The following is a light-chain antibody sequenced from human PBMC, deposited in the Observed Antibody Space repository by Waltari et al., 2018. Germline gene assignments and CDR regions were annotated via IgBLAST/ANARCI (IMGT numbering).Light chain of an antibody. Sequence: DIQMTQSPSSLSASVGDRVTITCQASQDISNYLNWYQQKPGKAPELLIYDASNLETRVPSRFGGSRSGTYFTFTISSLQPEDIATYYGQQYDNHPGYTFGQGTKLEIK. J-gene: IGKJ2*01. CDR1: QDISNY. CDR2: DAS. V-gene: IGKV1-33*01. CDR3: QQYDNHPGYT.